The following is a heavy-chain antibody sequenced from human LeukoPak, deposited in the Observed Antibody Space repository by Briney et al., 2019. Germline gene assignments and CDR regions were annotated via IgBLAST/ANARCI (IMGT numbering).Heavy chain of an antibody. CDR2: ISPSGSHK. V-gene: IGHV3-21*01. Sequence: TGGSLRLSCAASGFIFSSYIMNWVRQAPGKGLEWVSSISPSGSHKYYVDSVKGRFTISRDNAKNSVSLQMNSLRAEDTAVYYCARVSDSTPDECSWGQGTLVTVSS. CDR1: GFIFSSYI. D-gene: IGHD3-22*01. J-gene: IGHJ5*01. CDR3: ARVSDSTPDECS.